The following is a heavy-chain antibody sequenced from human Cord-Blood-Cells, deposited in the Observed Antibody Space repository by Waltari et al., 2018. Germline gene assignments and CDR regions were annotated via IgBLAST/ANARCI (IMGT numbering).Heavy chain of an antibody. D-gene: IGHD4-4*01. Sequence: QVQLQESGPGLVKPSQTLSLTCTVSGGSISSGGYYWSWIRQHPGKGLEWIGYIYYSGSTYYNPSLKSRVTISVDTSKNQFSLKLSSVTAADTAAYYCARGGHYKYHYYYYMDVWGKGTTVTVSS. V-gene: IGHV4-31*03. J-gene: IGHJ6*03. CDR1: GGSISSGGYY. CDR3: ARGGHYKYHYYYYMDV. CDR2: IYYSGST.